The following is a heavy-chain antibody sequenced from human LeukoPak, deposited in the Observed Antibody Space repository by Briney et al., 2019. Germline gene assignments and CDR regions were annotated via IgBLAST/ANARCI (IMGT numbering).Heavy chain of an antibody. J-gene: IGHJ6*03. CDR3: ARIRPSRLYMDV. CDR2: INHSGST. V-gene: IGHV4-34*01. Sequence: SETLSLTCAVYGGSFSGYYWSWIRQPPGKGLEWIGEINHSGSTNYNPSLKSRVTISVDTSKNQFSLKLSSVTAADTAVYYCARIRPSRLYMDVWGKGTTVTVSS. CDR1: GGSFSGYY. D-gene: IGHD6-6*01.